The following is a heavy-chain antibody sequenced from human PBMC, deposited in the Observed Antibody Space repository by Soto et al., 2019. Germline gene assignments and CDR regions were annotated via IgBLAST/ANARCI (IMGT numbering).Heavy chain of an antibody. D-gene: IGHD1-26*01. CDR1: GGSISSGGYY. V-gene: IGHV4-31*03. Sequence: SETLSLTCTVSGGSISSGGYYWNWIRQHPGKGLEWIGYIYYSGYTHYNASLKSRVTISADTSKNQFSLKLTSVTAADTAVYFCARGSGRNSPHWLDPWGQGTLVTVSS. J-gene: IGHJ5*02. CDR3: ARGSGRNSPHWLDP. CDR2: IYYSGYT.